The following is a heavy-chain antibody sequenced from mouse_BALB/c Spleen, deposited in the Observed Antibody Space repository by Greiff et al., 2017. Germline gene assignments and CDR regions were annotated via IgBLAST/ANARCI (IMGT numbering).Heavy chain of an antibody. CDR3: AKEGFTTLVAPCAY. J-gene: IGHJ3*01. Sequence: QVQLKQSGPGLVAPSQSLSITCTVSGFSLTSYGVSWFRQPPGKGLEWLVVIWGHGSTNYHSALISRLSISKDNSKSQVFLKLNSLQTYDTATYYCAKEGFTTLVAPCAYWGQGTLVTVSA. CDR2: IWGHGST. D-gene: IGHD1-1*01. CDR1: GFSLTSYG. V-gene: IGHV2-3*01.